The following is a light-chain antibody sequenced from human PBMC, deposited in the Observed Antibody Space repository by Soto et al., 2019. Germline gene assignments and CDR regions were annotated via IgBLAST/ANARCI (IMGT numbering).Light chain of an antibody. CDR1: QGISSF. J-gene: IGKJ4*01. V-gene: IGKV1-9*01. CDR3: QQVESYPST. Sequence: EIQMTQSPSSLSTSVGDRVTITCRASQGISSFLAWYQQKPGKAPKLLIYAASSLQSGVPSRFSGSGFGTDCTLTITSLQPEDVATYYCQQVESYPSTFGGGTKVDIK. CDR2: AAS.